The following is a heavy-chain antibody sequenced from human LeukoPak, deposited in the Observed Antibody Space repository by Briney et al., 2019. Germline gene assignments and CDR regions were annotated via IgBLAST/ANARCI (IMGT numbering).Heavy chain of an antibody. CDR2: ISGSGGST. Sequence: GGSLRLSCAASGFTFSSYAMSWVRQAPGKGLEWVSAISGSGGSTYYADSVKGRFTISRDNSKNTLYLQMNSPRAEDTAVYYCARDGSVRVATYDYWGQGTLVTVSS. CDR1: GFTFSSYA. D-gene: IGHD5-12*01. V-gene: IGHV3-23*01. J-gene: IGHJ4*02. CDR3: ARDGSVRVATYDY.